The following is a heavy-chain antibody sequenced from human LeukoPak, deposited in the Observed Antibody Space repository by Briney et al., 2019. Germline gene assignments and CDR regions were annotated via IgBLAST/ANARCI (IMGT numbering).Heavy chain of an antibody. J-gene: IGHJ4*02. D-gene: IGHD5-12*01. CDR2: IKQDGSDK. Sequence: GGSLRLSCAASGFTFSSYWMNWVRQAPGKGLEWVANIKQDGSDKYYVDSVKGRFAVSRDNAKNSLYLQINGLRAEDTAVYYCTRRKFYSDYDPFDYWGQGTLVTVSS. V-gene: IGHV3-7*01. CDR1: GFTFSSYW. CDR3: TRRKFYSDYDPFDY.